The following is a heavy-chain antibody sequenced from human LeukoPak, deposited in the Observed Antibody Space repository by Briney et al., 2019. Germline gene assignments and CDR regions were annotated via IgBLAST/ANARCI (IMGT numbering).Heavy chain of an antibody. Sequence: SETLSLTCTVSGGSISSGGYYWSWIRQHPGKGLEWIGYIYYSGSTYYNPSLKSRVTISVDTSKNRFSLKLSSVTAADTAVHYCAREGPVETATITYFDYWGQGTLVTVSS. J-gene: IGHJ4*02. CDR3: AREGPVETATITYFDY. CDR1: GGSISSGGYY. D-gene: IGHD5-24*01. CDR2: IYYSGST. V-gene: IGHV4-31*03.